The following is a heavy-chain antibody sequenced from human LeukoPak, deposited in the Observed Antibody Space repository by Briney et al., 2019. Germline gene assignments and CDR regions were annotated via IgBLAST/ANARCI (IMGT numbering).Heavy chain of an antibody. CDR2: IRYDGSNK. CDR3: AKGSYYYDSSGYYGWFDH. CDR1: GFTFSSYG. D-gene: IGHD3-22*01. J-gene: IGHJ5*02. Sequence: PGGSLRLSCAASGFTFSSYGMRWVRQAPGKGLEWVAFIRYDGSNKYYADSVKGRFTISRDNSKNTLYLQMNSLRAEDTAVYYCAKGSYYYDSSGYYGWFDHWGRGTLVTVSS. V-gene: IGHV3-30*02.